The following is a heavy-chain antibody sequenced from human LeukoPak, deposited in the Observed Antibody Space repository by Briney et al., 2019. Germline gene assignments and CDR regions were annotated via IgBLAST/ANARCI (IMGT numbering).Heavy chain of an antibody. J-gene: IGHJ4*02. CDR1: GGSISSYY. CDR2: IYTSGST. V-gene: IGHV4-4*07. Sequence: SETLSLTCTVSGGSISSYYWSWIRQPAGKGLEWIGRIYTSGSTNYNPSLKSRVTMSVDTSKNQFSLKLSSATAADTAVYYCARGAFVAAAGRGGFDYWVQATLVTVSS. D-gene: IGHD6-13*01. CDR3: ARGAFVAAAGRGGFDY.